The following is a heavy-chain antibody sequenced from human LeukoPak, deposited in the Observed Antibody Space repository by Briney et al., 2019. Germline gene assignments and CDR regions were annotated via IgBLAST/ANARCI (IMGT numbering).Heavy chain of an antibody. J-gene: IGHJ4*02. Sequence: PGGSLRLSCAASGFTFSTYSMNWVRQAPGKGLEWVSSISGSSYYIYYADSVKGRFTISRDNAKNSLYLQMNSLRAEDTAVYYCARARFSSSWYGGAHFDYWGQGTLVTVSS. D-gene: IGHD6-13*01. CDR3: ARARFSSSWYGGAHFDY. CDR1: GFTFSTYS. CDR2: ISGSSYYI. V-gene: IGHV3-21*01.